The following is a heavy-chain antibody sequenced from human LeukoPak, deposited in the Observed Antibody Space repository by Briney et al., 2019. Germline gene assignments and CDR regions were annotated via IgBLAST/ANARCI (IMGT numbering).Heavy chain of an antibody. CDR3: ARTVRYDFWSGYHLSY. CDR2: INPNSGGT. J-gene: IGHJ4*02. CDR1: GYTFTGYY. D-gene: IGHD3-3*01. Sequence: GASVKVSCKASGYTFTGYYMHWVRQAPGQGLEWMGWINPNSGGTNYAQKFQGRVTMTRDTSISTAYMELSRLRSDDTAVYYCARTVRYDFWSGYHLSYWGQGTLVTVSS. V-gene: IGHV1-2*02.